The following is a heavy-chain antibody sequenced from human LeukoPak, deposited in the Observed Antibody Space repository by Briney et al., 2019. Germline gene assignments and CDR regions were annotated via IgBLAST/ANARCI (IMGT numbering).Heavy chain of an antibody. V-gene: IGHV3-30*02. CDR3: AKDPYYYGSGSPRGSWFDP. CDR2: IRYDGSNK. Sequence: GGSLRLSCAASGFTFSSYGMHWVRQAPGKGLEWVAFIRYDGSNKYYADSVKGRFTISRDNSKNTLYLQMNSLRAEDTAVYYCAKDPYYYGSGSPRGSWFDPWGQGTLVTVSS. D-gene: IGHD3-10*01. J-gene: IGHJ5*02. CDR1: GFTFSSYG.